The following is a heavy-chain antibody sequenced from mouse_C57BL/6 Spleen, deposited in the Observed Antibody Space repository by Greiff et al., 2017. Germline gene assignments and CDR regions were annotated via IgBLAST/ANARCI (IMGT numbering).Heavy chain of an antibody. J-gene: IGHJ2*01. Sequence: QVQLQQSGAELARPGASVKMSCKASGYTFTSYTMHWVKQRPGQGLEWIGYINPSSGYTKYNQKFKDKATLTADKSSSTAYMQLRNLASEDSAVYYCARDSYDFDYWGQGTTLTVSS. CDR1: GYTFTSYT. CDR2: INPSSGYT. V-gene: IGHV1-4*01. CDR3: ARDSYDFDY. D-gene: IGHD1-1*01.